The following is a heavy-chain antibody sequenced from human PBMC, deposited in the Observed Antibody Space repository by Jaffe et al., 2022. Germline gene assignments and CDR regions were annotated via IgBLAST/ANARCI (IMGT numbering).Heavy chain of an antibody. D-gene: IGHD3-22*01. V-gene: IGHV3-64*02. J-gene: IGHJ3*02. CDR1: GFTFSSYA. CDR2: ISSNGGST. CDR3: ARDGTMIVAEEAFDI. Sequence: EVQLVESGEGLVQPGGSLRLSCAASGFTFSSYAMHWVRQAPGKGLEYVSAISSNGGSTYYADSVKGRFTISRDNSKNTLYLQMGSLRAEDMAVYYCARDGTMIVAEEAFDIWGQGTMVTVSS.